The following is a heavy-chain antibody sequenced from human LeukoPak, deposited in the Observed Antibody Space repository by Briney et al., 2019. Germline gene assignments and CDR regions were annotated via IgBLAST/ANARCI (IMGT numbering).Heavy chain of an antibody. Sequence: SETLSLTCTVSGYSISSGYYWGWIRQPPGKGLEWIGSGSTYYNPSLKSRVTISVDTSKNQFSLKLSSVTAADTAVYYCARDHCSSTSCYNYYGMDVWGQGTTVTVSS. V-gene: IGHV4-38-2*02. J-gene: IGHJ6*02. CDR2: SGST. CDR1: GYSISSGYY. D-gene: IGHD2-2*02. CDR3: ARDHCSSTSCYNYYGMDV.